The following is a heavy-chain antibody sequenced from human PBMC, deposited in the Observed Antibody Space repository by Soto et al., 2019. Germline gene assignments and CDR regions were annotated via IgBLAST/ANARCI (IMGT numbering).Heavy chain of an antibody. CDR1: GGSISSYY. D-gene: IGHD1-7*01. CDR3: ARHGRTGTYFDY. J-gene: IGHJ4*02. V-gene: IGHV4-59*08. CDR2: IYYSGST. Sequence: SETLSLTCTVSGGSISSYYWSWIRQPPGKGLEWIGYIYYSGSTNYNPSLKSRVTISVDTSKNQFSLMLSSVTAADTAVYYCARHGRTGTYFDYWGQGTLVTVSS.